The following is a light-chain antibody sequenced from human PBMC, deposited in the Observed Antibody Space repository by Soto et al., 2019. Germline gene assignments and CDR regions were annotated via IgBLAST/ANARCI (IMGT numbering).Light chain of an antibody. V-gene: IGLV2-11*01. CDR2: DVS. CDR1: SSDIGNYNY. J-gene: IGLJ1*01. Sequence: QSVLTQPRSVSGSPGQSVTISCTGTSSDIGNYNYVSWYQQYPGKAPKLIIYDVSKRPSGIPDRFFGSKFGNTASPTISGLQAEDEADYYCCSYAGSFIFVFGTGTKVTVL. CDR3: CSYAGSFIFV.